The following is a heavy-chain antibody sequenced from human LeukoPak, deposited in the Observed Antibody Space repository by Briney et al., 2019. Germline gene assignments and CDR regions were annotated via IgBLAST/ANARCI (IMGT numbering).Heavy chain of an antibody. CDR3: ARHQKRGYSYGFYYYYYMDV. CDR1: GGSISSYY. J-gene: IGHJ6*03. D-gene: IGHD5-18*01. CDR2: IYTSGST. V-gene: IGHV4-4*09. Sequence: SETLSLTCTVSGGSISSYYWSWIRQPPGKGLEWIGYIYTSGSTNYNPSLKSRVTISVDTSKNQFSLKLSSVTAADTAVYYCARHQKRGYSYGFYYYYYMDVWGKGTTVTVSS.